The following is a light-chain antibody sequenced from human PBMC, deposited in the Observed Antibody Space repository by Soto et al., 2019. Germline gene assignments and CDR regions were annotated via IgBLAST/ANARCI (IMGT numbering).Light chain of an antibody. CDR3: ATWDSSLSAGV. Sequence: QSVLTQPPSVSAAPGQKVTIYCSGSSSNIGNHYVSWYQQLPGTAPKLLIYDNNNRPSGIPDRFSASKSGTSATLGITGLQTGDEADYYCATWDSSLSAGVFGGGTKLTVL. CDR1: SSNIGNHY. V-gene: IGLV1-51*01. J-gene: IGLJ2*01. CDR2: DNN.